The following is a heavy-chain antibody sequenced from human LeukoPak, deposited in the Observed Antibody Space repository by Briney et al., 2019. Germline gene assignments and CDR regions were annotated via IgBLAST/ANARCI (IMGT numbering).Heavy chain of an antibody. D-gene: IGHD6-13*01. CDR3: AKTRPLDSSSWSHGDY. J-gene: IGHJ4*02. Sequence: GGSLRLSCAASGFTFSSYAMSWVRQAPGKGLEWVSAISGSGDSTYYGDSVKGRFTISRDNSKNTLYLRMNSLRAEDTAVYYCAKTRPLDSSSWSHGDYWGQGTLVTVSS. CDR2: ISGSGDST. V-gene: IGHV3-23*01. CDR1: GFTFSSYA.